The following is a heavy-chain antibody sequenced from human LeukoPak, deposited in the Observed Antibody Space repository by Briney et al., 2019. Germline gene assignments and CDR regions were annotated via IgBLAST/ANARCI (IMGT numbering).Heavy chain of an antibody. Sequence: PGGSLRLSCAASGFTVSTNYMTWVRRAPGKGLDWVSVVYSGGSTYYADSVKGRFTVSRDNSKNTLYLQMDSLRAEDTAMYYCAVVYSGTYYGMSYWGQGTLVTVSS. V-gene: IGHV3-53*01. J-gene: IGHJ4*02. CDR2: VYSGGST. CDR1: GFTVSTNY. CDR3: AVVYSGTYYGMSY. D-gene: IGHD1-26*01.